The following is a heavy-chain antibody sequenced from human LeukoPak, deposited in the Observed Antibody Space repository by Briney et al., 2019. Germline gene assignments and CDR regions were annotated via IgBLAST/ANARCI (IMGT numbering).Heavy chain of an antibody. J-gene: IGHJ5*02. CDR1: GYTFTSYD. Sequence: ASVKVSCKASGYTFTSYDINWVRQAPGQGLEWMGWMNPNSGNTGYAQKIQGRVTITRNTSISTAYMELSSLRSEDTAVYYCATLHYDFWSGYFDPWGQGTLVTVSS. CDR3: ATLHYDFWSGYFDP. D-gene: IGHD3-3*01. V-gene: IGHV1-8*03. CDR2: MNPNSGNT.